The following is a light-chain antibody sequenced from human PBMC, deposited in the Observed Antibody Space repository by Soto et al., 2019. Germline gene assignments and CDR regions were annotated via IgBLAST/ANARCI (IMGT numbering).Light chain of an antibody. CDR3: CSYTTSSTSV. J-gene: IGLJ1*01. Sequence: QSVLTQPASVSGSPGQSIAISCTGTSSDVGGYNYVSWYQQHPGKAPKLMIYDVNNRPSGVSNRFSGSKSGNTASLTISGLQAEDEADYYCCSYTTSSTSVFGTGTKLTVL. V-gene: IGLV2-14*03. CDR2: DVN. CDR1: SSDVGGYNY.